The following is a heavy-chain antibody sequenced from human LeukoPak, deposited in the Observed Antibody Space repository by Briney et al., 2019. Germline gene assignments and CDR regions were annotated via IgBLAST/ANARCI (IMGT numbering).Heavy chain of an antibody. V-gene: IGHV3-11*01. CDR3: ARVGPYSSSSGAFDI. J-gene: IGHJ3*02. CDR2: ISSSGSTI. D-gene: IGHD6-6*01. CDR1: GFTFSDYY. Sequence: GGSLRLSCAASGFTFSDYYMSWIRQAPGKGLEWVSYISSSGSTIYYADSVKGRFTISRDNAKNPLYLQMNSLRAEDTAVYYCARVGPYSSSSGAFDIWGRGTMVTVSS.